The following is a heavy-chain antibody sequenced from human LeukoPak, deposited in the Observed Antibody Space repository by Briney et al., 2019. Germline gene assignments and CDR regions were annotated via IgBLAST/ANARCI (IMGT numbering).Heavy chain of an antibody. CDR2: INSISGEI. V-gene: IGHV3-48*02. Sequence: GGSLRLSGVASGFTFSYYSMNWVRQAPGKGLEWVSYINSISGEIWYADSVKGRFTISRDDAKNSLYLQMNSLRDEDTAVYYCAKRDPYYFDYWGQGTLVPVSS. CDR1: GFTFSYYS. CDR3: AKRDPYYFDY. J-gene: IGHJ4*02.